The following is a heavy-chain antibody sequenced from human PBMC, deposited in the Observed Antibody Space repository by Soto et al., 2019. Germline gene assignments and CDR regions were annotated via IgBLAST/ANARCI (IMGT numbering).Heavy chain of an antibody. CDR3: ACGDPPFYYYYGMDV. D-gene: IGHD7-27*01. Sequence: ASVKVSCKASGYTFTSYGISWVRQAPGQGLEWMGWISAYNDNTNYAQKLQGRVTMTTDTSTSTAYMELRSLRSDDTAVYYCACGDPPFYYYYGMDVWGQGTTVTVS. CDR2: ISAYNDNT. J-gene: IGHJ6*02. CDR1: GYTFTSYG. V-gene: IGHV1-18*04.